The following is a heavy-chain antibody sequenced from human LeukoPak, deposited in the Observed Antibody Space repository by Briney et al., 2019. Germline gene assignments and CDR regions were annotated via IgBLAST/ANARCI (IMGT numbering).Heavy chain of an antibody. J-gene: IGHJ4*02. CDR2: IYYSGAT. V-gene: IGHV4-59*08. CDR1: GGSIRDYY. CDR3: ARFGIIVVRGGKYYFGY. D-gene: IGHD3-10*01. Sequence: SQTLSLTSTVSGGSIRDYYWSSIPEPPGNGLGWMGHIYYSGATKYNPPHKSRITISVDTSKNQSSLMLSSVTAADTAVYYCARFGIIVVRGGKYYFGYWGQGTLVTVSS.